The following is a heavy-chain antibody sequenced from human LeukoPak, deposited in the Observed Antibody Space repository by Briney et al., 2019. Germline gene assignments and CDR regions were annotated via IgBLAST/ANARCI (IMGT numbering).Heavy chain of an antibody. V-gene: IGHV1-69*13. CDR3: ARGYSGSPAY. CDR2: IIPIFGTA. CDR1: GYTFTSYG. Sequence: SVKVSCKASGYTFTSYGISWVRQAPGQGLEWMGGIIPIFGTANYAQKFQGRVTITADESTSTAYMELSSLRSEDTAVYYCARGYSGSPAYWGQGTLVTVSS. J-gene: IGHJ4*02. D-gene: IGHD1-26*01.